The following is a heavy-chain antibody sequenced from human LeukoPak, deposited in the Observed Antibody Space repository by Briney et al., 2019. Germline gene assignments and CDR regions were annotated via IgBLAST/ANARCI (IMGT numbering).Heavy chain of an antibody. J-gene: IGHJ4*02. Sequence: PGGSLRLSCSASGFTFTTYGMNWVRQAPGKGLEWVSGIGGSGTRTYYADSVKGRFTISRDNSKNTLYLQMNSLRAEDTAVYYCARNFRDGYNNSFDYWGQGTLVTVSS. CDR1: GFTFTTYG. D-gene: IGHD5-24*01. V-gene: IGHV3-23*01. CDR3: ARNFRDGYNNSFDY. CDR2: IGGSGTRT.